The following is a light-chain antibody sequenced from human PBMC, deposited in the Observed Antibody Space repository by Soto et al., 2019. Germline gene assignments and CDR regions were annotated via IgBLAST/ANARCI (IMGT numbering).Light chain of an antibody. J-gene: IGKJ3*01. Sequence: IQMTQSPSSVSASVGDRVTMTCRASQGVGGWLAWYQQKPGKVPKLLIYATSSLHSGVPSRFSGSGSGTDFTLSISSLRPEDFATYYCQQTHSLPLSFGPGTKVDIK. CDR2: ATS. V-gene: IGKV1-12*01. CDR1: QGVGGW. CDR3: QQTHSLPLS.